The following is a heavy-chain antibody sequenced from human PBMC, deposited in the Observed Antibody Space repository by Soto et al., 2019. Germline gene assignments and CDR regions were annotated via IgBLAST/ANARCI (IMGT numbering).Heavy chain of an antibody. V-gene: IGHV3-33*01. D-gene: IGHD5-18*01. Sequence: GGSLRLSCAASGFTFSSYGMHWVRQAPGKGLEWVAVIWYDGSNKYYADSVKGRFTISRDNSKNTLYLQMNSLRAEDTAVYYCAREWGTQVDTAMGIYYYYGMDVWGQGTTVTVSS. J-gene: IGHJ6*02. CDR2: IWYDGSNK. CDR1: GFTFSSYG. CDR3: AREWGTQVDTAMGIYYYYGMDV.